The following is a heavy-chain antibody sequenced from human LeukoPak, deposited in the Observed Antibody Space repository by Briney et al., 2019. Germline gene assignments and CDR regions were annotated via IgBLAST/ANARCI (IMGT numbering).Heavy chain of an antibody. CDR1: GFTFSSYG. D-gene: IGHD1-26*01. V-gene: IGHV3-30*02. J-gene: IGHJ4*02. CDR3: AKTHVGATLIFDY. CDR2: IRYDGSNK. Sequence: GGSLRLSCAASGFTFSSYGMHWVRQAPGKGLEWVAFIRYDGSNKYYADSVKGRFTISRDNSKNTLYLQMNSLRAEDTAVYYCAKTHVGATLIFDYWGQGTLVTVSS.